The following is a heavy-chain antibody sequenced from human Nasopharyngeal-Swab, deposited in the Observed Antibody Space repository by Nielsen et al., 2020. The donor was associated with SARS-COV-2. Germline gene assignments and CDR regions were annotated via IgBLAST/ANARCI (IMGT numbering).Heavy chain of an antibody. J-gene: IGHJ4*02. CDR3: ARDAGALVSTRVFDY. CDR1: GFTFSNYA. V-gene: IGHV3-30*04. D-gene: IGHD5/OR15-5a*01. Sequence: GESLKISCEASGFTFSNYAMHWVRQTPGKGLEWVALILYDGTSQYYRDSVRGRSTISRDNYNNMVYLQMNSLRTEDSATYHCARDAGALVSTRVFDYWGQGTPVTVSS. CDR2: ILYDGTSQ.